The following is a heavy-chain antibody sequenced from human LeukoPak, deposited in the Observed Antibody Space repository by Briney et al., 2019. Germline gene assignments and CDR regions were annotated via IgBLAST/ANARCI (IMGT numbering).Heavy chain of an antibody. CDR2: ISSSGSPT. J-gene: IGHJ4*02. V-gene: IGHV3-48*03. CDR1: GFTLSSYE. Sequence: PGGSLRLSCAAPGFTLSSYEMNWVRQAPGKGLEWISYISSSGSPTYYGDSVKGRFTISRDSAKNSLYLQMNSLRAEDTAVYYCAKGWDFGPHFGSWGQGTLVTVSS. CDR3: AKGWDFGPHFGS. D-gene: IGHD1-26*01.